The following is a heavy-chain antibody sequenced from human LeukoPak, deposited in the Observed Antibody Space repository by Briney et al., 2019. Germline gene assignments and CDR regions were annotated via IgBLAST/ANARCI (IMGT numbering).Heavy chain of an antibody. J-gene: IGHJ4*02. CDR2: INPNSGGT. CDR3: ARGSDDFWSGYSPSY. Sequence: ASVKVSCKASGYTFTGYYMHWVRQAPGQGREWMGWINPNSGGTNYAQKFQGRVTMTRDTSISTAYMELSRLRSDDTAVYYCARGSDDFWSGYSPSYWGQGTLVTVSS. CDR1: GYTFTGYY. V-gene: IGHV1-2*02. D-gene: IGHD3-3*01.